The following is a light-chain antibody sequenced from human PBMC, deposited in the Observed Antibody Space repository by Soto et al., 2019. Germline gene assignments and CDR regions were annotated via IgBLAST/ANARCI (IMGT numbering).Light chain of an antibody. CDR1: QSISNR. J-gene: IGKJ1*01. Sequence: DIQMTQSPSTLSASVGDRVTITCRASQSISNRLAWYQQKPGKAPKVVIYDASSLESGVPSRFSGSGSGTEFILTINGLQPDDFATYYCQHYGGMWAFGQGTKVEI. CDR2: DAS. V-gene: IGKV1-5*01. CDR3: QHYGGMWA.